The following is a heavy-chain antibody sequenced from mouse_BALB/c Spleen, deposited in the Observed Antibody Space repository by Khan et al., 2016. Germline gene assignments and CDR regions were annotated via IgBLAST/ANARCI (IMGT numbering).Heavy chain of an antibody. D-gene: IGHD2-12*01. CDR1: GYAFTKYG. Sequence: QIQLVQSGPELKKPGETVKISCTASGYAFTKYGMSWVKQAPGKDLKWMGWINTHTGEPTYADAFKGRFAFFLETSVSTAYLQINNLKNEDIATYFCARLGSYSPFANWGQGTPVTVSA. V-gene: IGHV9-1*02. CDR2: INTHTGEP. J-gene: IGHJ3*01. CDR3: ARLGSYSPFAN.